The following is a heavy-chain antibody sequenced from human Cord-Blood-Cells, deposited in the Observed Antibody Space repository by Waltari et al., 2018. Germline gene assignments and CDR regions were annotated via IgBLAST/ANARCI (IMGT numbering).Heavy chain of an antibody. CDR2: CVAEEGEA. Sequence: QVQLVPSGAEVKKPGASVKVSCKVSGYTLTELSMHLVLHALGKGLEWMGGCVAEEGEAIYVQECEGRVTMTEHPSTDTAYMELSCLTSEVSAVDDCAAFCLQYCSSTSCYDYWSQGTLVSVSS. V-gene: IGHV1-24*01. CDR1: GYTLTELS. CDR3: AAFCLQYCSSTSCYDY. D-gene: IGHD2-2*01. J-gene: IGHJ4*02.